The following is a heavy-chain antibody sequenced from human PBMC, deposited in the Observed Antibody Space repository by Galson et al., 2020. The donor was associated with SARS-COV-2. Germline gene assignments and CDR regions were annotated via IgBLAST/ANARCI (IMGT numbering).Heavy chain of an antibody. J-gene: IGHJ2*01. D-gene: IGHD3-22*01. CDR2: VYPSGTT. V-gene: IGHV4-38-2*02. Sequence: SETLSLTCTVSGYSVSTTNYWGWVRQPPGRGLEWIGSVYPSGTTYYNPSLKSRVTISVDTSKNQFSLRLDSVTAADTALYYCARQGVNMIVLVTVPRWYFALWGRGTLVTVSS. CDR1: GYSVSTTNY. CDR3: ARQGVNMIVLVTVPRWYFAL.